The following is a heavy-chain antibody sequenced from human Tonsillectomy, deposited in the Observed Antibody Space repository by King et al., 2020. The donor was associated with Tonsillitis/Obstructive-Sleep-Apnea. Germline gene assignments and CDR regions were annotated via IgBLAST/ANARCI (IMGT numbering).Heavy chain of an antibody. V-gene: IGHV1-18*01. CDR1: GYTFTSYG. CDR2: ISADNDYT. CDR3: ARVGGSCSGGSCYLTEYFQH. Sequence: VQLVESGAEVKKPGASVRVSCKASGYTFTSYGLSWVRQAPGQGLEWMGWISADNDYTKLAQKFQDRVTMTTDTSTSTAYMELRSLRSDDTAVYYCARVGGSCSGGSCYLTEYFQHWGPGTLVTVSS. D-gene: IGHD2-15*01. J-gene: IGHJ1*01.